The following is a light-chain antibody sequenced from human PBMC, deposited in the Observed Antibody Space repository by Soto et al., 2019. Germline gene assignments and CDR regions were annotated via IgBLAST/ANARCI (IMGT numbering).Light chain of an antibody. CDR1: QSFSSN. Sequence: EIVMTQSPDTLSVSPGERVTLSCRARQSFSSNLAWYQQKPGQAPRLLIYGASTRATGIPARFSGSGSGTEFTLTISSLQSEDFAVYDCQQYNNWPRTFGQGTKVEIK. J-gene: IGKJ1*01. CDR2: GAS. V-gene: IGKV3-15*01. CDR3: QQYNNWPRT.